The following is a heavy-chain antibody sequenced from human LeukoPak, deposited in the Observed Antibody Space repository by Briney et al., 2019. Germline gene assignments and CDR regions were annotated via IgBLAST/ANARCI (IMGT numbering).Heavy chain of an antibody. J-gene: IGHJ4*02. V-gene: IGHV3-48*03. Sequence: GGSLRLSCAASGFTFSSYEMNWVRQAPGKGLEWVSYISSSGRSINYADSVRGRFTISRDNGKNSLYLQMNSLRSDDTAVYYCARMPLIVAMVFDYWGQGTLVTVSS. CDR3: ARMPLIVAMVFDY. CDR2: ISSSGRSI. D-gene: IGHD5-12*01. CDR1: GFTFSSYE.